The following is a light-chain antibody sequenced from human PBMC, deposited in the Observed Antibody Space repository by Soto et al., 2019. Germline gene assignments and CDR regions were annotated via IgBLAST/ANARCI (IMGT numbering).Light chain of an antibody. CDR1: QSVTSSY. Sequence: IVLTQSPGTLSLSPGERATLSCRAIQSVTSSYLALWQQKPGQAPRLLLYGASSRVNGIPHRLSGSGSGTALTLTISRLEPEDFAVYFCQQYGSAPTTFGQGTKVDI. V-gene: IGKV3-20*01. CDR3: QQYGSAPTT. J-gene: IGKJ1*01. CDR2: GAS.